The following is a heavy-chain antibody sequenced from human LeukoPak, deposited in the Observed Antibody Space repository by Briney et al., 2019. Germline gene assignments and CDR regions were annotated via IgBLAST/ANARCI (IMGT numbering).Heavy chain of an antibody. D-gene: IGHD3-3*01. J-gene: IGHJ4*02. CDR1: GFTFSNYW. Sequence: PGGSLRLSCAASGFTFSNYWMHWVRQAPGKGRVGVSRINSDGSSTSYADSVKVRFTISRDNAKNTLSLQMNSLRAEDTAVYYCARDYDFWSGFFDYWGQGTLVTVSS. CDR2: INSDGSST. CDR3: ARDYDFWSGFFDY. V-gene: IGHV3-74*01.